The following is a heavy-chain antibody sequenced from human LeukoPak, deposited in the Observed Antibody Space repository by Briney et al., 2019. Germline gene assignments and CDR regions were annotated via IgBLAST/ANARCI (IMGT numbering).Heavy chain of an antibody. Sequence: PGGSLRLSCATSGFTFSSYSMSWVRQAPGKGLEWISYISSRSRAIYYADSVKGRFTISRDNAKNSLYLQMNSLRAEDTAVYYCARGVGSVTAGSYYYFDYWGQGTLVTVSS. CDR2: ISSRSRAI. CDR1: GFTFSSYS. D-gene: IGHD1-26*01. V-gene: IGHV3-48*01. J-gene: IGHJ4*02. CDR3: ARGVGSVTAGSYYYFDY.